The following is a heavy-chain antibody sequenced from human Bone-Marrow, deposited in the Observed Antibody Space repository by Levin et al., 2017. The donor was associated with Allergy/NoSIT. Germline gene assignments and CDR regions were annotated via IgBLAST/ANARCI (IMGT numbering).Heavy chain of an antibody. CDR2: IYPGDSDT. CDR1: GYSFTSYW. CDR3: ARIYSSSWSVPRFDY. Sequence: GESLKISCKGSGYSFTSYWIGWVRQMPGKGLEWMGIIYPGDSDTRYSPSFQGQVTISADKSISTAYLQWSSLKASDTAMYYCARIYSSSWSVPRFDYWGQGTLVTVSS. V-gene: IGHV5-51*01. J-gene: IGHJ4*02. D-gene: IGHD6-13*01.